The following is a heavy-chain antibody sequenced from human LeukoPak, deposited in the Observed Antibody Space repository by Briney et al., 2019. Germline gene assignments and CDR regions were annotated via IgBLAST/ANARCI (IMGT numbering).Heavy chain of an antibody. CDR3: AKRLSRYAAYSDYFDY. Sequence: GGSLRLSCAASGFTFSSYAMSWVRQAPGKGLEWVSAISGSGGSTYYADSVKGRFTISRDNSKNTLYLQMNSRRAEDTAVYYCAKRLSRYAAYSDYFDYWGQGTLVTVSS. CDR1: GFTFSSYA. V-gene: IGHV3-23*01. J-gene: IGHJ4*02. D-gene: IGHD2-21*01. CDR2: ISGSGGST.